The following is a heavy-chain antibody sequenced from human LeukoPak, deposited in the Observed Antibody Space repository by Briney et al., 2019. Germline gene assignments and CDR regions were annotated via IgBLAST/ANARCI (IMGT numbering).Heavy chain of an antibody. CDR1: GFDFSSNW. D-gene: IGHD3-3*01. CDR2: IKGDGIST. CDR3: ARDHYWSIDY. V-gene: IGHV3-74*01. Sequence: GGSLRLSCAASGFDFSSNWMHWVRHAPGQGLVWVSRIKGDGISTNYADSVKGRFTISRDIAKNTLYLQMNSLRAEDTGVCYCARDHYWSIDYWGRGTLVTVSS. J-gene: IGHJ4*02.